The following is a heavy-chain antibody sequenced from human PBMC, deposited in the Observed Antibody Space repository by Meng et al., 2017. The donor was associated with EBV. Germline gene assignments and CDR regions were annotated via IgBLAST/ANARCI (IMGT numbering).Heavy chain of an antibody. CDR2: VNAGHENK. V-gene: IGHV1-3*01. J-gene: IGHJ4*02. CDR3: AGAGFRGNYKSIDY. D-gene: IGHD1-26*01. Sequence: QIVQAGARVKRDGGTVKVCCKASGFSITSYAMHWVRQAPGHRPVWMEWVNAGHENKEYSPTFQGRVTITKETSASTAYMELSKLISEDTAVYYCAGAGFRGNYKSIDYWGQGTLVTVSS. CDR1: GFSITSYA.